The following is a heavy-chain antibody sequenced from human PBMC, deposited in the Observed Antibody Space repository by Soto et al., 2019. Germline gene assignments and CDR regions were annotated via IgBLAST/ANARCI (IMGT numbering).Heavy chain of an antibody. CDR2: IYYNAIT. V-gene: IGHV4-61*08. CDR1: GDSVSSGAYY. CDR3: ARANIAAAGTIFDP. Sequence: QVKLQESGPGLVKPSETLSLTCTVSGDSVSSGAYYWSWVRQPPGKGLEWIGYIYYNAITNYNPSLKSRVTILADTSKSEISLTLNSVTAADTAVYYCARANIAAAGTIFDPWGQGVLVTVSA. J-gene: IGHJ5*02. D-gene: IGHD6-13*01.